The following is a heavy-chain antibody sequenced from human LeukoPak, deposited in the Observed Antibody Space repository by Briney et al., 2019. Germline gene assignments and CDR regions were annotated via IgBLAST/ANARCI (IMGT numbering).Heavy chain of an antibody. D-gene: IGHD1-26*01. Sequence: SETLSLTCAVYGGSFSGYYWSWIRQPPGKGLEWIGEINHSGSTNYNPSLKSRVTISVDTPKNQFSLKLSSVTAADTAVYYCARGLSGSYWEGWDYWGQGTLVTVSS. CDR3: ARGLSGSYWEGWDY. CDR2: INHSGST. J-gene: IGHJ4*02. CDR1: GGSFSGYY. V-gene: IGHV4-34*01.